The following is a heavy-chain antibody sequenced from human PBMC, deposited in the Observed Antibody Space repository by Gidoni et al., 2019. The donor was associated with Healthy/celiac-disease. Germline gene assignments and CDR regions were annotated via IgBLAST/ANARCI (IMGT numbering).Heavy chain of an antibody. D-gene: IGHD3-10*01. CDR3: AKDLYMVRGAGGLLDY. CDR2: ISGSGGST. V-gene: IGHV3-23*04. Sequence: EVQLVEAGGGLVQPGGSLRRSCAASGVTFSSYAMSWVRQAPGKGLEWVSAISGSGGSTYYADSVKGRFTISRDNSKNTLYLQMNSLRAEDTAVYYCAKDLYMVRGAGGLLDYWGQGTLVTVSS. J-gene: IGHJ4*02. CDR1: GVTFSSYA.